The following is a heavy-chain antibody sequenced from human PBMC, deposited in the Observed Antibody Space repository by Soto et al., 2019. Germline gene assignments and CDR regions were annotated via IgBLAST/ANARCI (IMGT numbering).Heavy chain of an antibody. CDR1: GGAFSSYA. CDR2: IIPIFGTA. CDR3: ARAQTSYYYDSSGYLSSASY. V-gene: IGHV1-69*13. Sequence: SVKVSCKASGGAFSSYAISWVRQAPGQGLEWMGGIIPIFGTANYAQKFQGRVTITADESTSTAYMELSSLRSEDTAVYYCARAQTSYYYDSSGYLSSASYWGQGTLVTVSS. D-gene: IGHD3-22*01. J-gene: IGHJ4*02.